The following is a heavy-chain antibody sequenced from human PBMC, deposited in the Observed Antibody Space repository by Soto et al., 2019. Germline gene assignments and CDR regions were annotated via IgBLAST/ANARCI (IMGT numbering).Heavy chain of an antibody. J-gene: IGHJ5*02. CDR3: PRVRPRREFDP. CDR2: INPNTGGT. CDR1: GYIFTSYY. V-gene: IGHV1-2*02. Sequence: QVLLVQSGAEVKRPGTSVKVSCKASGYIFTSYYVHWVRQVPGEGLEWMGWINPNTGGTNYAQRFEGRVTMTRDTSISTAYMELSRLTSDDTAIYFCPRVRPRREFDPWGQGTLVTVSS.